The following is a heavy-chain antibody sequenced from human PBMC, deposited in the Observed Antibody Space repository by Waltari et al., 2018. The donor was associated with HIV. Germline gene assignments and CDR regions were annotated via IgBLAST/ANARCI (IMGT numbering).Heavy chain of an antibody. CDR2: IYYSGST. V-gene: IGHV4-39*07. CDR3: ARAPYDSIFPFDY. D-gene: IGHD3-22*01. CDR1: GGSISSSSYY. Sequence: QLQLQESGPGLVKPSETLSLTCTVSGGSISSSSYYWGWIRQPPGKGLEWIGSIYYSGSTYYNPSLKSRVTISVDTSKNQFSLKLSSVTAADTAVYYCARAPYDSIFPFDYWGQGTLVTVSS. J-gene: IGHJ4*02.